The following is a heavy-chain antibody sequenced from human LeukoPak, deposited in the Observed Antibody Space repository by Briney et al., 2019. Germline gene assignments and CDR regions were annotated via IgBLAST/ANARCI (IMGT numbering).Heavy chain of an antibody. Sequence: PGGSLRLSYAASGFTVSSNYMSWVRQAPGKGLEWVSVIYSGGDTYYADSVKGRFTISRDNSKNTLYLQMNSLRAEDTALYYCARGPPLSKYYFDYWGQGTLVTVSS. CDR2: IYSGGDT. D-gene: IGHD2/OR15-2a*01. CDR3: ARGPPLSKYYFDY. CDR1: GFTVSSNY. V-gene: IGHV3-53*01. J-gene: IGHJ4*02.